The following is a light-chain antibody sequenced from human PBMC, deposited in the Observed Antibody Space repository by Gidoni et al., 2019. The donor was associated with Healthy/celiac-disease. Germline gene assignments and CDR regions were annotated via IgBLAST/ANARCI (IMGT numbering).Light chain of an antibody. J-gene: IGKJ2*01. V-gene: IGKV3-20*01. CDR1: QSVSSSY. CDR2: GAS. Sequence: EIVLTQSPGTLSLSPGERATLSCRASQSVSSSYLAWYQQKPGQAPRLLIYGASSRATGIPDRFSGSGSGTDFTLTISRLEPEDFAVYYCQQYGSSPFXQXTKLEIK. CDR3: QQYGSSP.